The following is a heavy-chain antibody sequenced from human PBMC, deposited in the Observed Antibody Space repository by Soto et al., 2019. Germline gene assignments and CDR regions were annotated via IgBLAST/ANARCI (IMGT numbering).Heavy chain of an antibody. Sequence: ASVKVSCKASGYTFTNYYLHWVRQAPGQGLEWMGIINPSGGSTSNAQKFQDRVTMTRDTSTSTVYMELSSLRSEDTAVYYCARDDSQRVNYYGSGSYTPFFDYWGQGTLVTVSS. V-gene: IGHV1-46*01. CDR3: ARDDSQRVNYYGSGSYTPFFDY. J-gene: IGHJ4*02. CDR1: GYTFTNYY. CDR2: INPSGGST. D-gene: IGHD3-10*01.